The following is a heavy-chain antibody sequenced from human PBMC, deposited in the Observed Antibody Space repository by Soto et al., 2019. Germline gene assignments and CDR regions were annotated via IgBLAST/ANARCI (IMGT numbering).Heavy chain of an antibody. CDR1: GFTFSSYW. D-gene: IGHD7-27*01. Sequence: EVQLVESGGGLVQPGGSLILSCAASGFTFSSYWMHWVRQAPGKGLVWVSCINSDGSSTSYADSVKGRFTISRDNAKNTLYLQMNSLRAEDTAVYYCARGFITGDRGWFDPWGQGTLVTVSS. J-gene: IGHJ5*02. CDR3: ARGFITGDRGWFDP. CDR2: INSDGSST. V-gene: IGHV3-74*01.